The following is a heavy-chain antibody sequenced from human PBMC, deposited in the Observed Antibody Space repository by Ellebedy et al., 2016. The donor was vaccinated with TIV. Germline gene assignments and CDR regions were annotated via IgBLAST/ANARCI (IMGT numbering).Heavy chain of an antibody. Sequence: MPSETLSLPCTVSGGPIINSDYYWSWMRQPPGKGLEWIGSIYYIGSAYYNPSLKSRVTVAVDTSTNQFSLNLSSVTAAATAVYYCAREPALPRGRFDTWGQGTLVTVSS. J-gene: IGHJ5*02. CDR1: GGPIINSDYY. CDR3: AREPALPRGRFDT. CDR2: IYYIGSA. V-gene: IGHV4-39*07.